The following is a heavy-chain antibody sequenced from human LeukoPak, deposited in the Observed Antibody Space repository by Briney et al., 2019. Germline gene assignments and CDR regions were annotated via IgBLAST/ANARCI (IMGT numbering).Heavy chain of an antibody. CDR3: ARGNWAYDY. CDR1: GDSVSITSSA. Sequence: SQTLSLTCAISGDSVSITSSAWNWIRQSPSRGLEWLGRTYYRSKWLNDYAVSVKSRINVTPDTSKNQFSLQLNSVTPEDTAVYYCARGNWAYDYWGQGTLVTVSS. D-gene: IGHD7-27*01. J-gene: IGHJ4*02. CDR2: TYYRSKWLN. V-gene: IGHV6-1*01.